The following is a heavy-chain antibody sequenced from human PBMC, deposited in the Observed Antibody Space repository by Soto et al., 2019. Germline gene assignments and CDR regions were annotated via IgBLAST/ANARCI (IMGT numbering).Heavy chain of an antibody. V-gene: IGHV3-23*01. D-gene: IGHD3-10*01. CDR3: ATALYGGFTY. J-gene: IGHJ4*02. Sequence: EVRLLESGGGLVQPGGSLRLSCAASGFTFSVYAMSWVRQAPGKGLEWVSGISGSGDSTHYADSVKGRFTVSRDNSKSILYLQTNSLPAEDTAIYSCATALYGGFTYWGQGTLVTVSS. CDR1: GFTFSVYA. CDR2: ISGSGDST.